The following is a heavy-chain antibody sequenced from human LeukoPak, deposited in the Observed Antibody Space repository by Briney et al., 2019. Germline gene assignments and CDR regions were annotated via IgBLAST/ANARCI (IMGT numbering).Heavy chain of an antibody. J-gene: IGHJ4*02. D-gene: IGHD5-24*01. CDR2: ISSSSSYI. CDR1: GFTFRSYS. CDR3: ARDYIRDGYPWGFDY. Sequence: PGGSLRLSCAASGFTFRSYSMNWVRQAPGKGLEWVSSISSSSSYIYYADSVKGRFTISRDNAKNSLYLQMNSLRAEDTAVYYCARDYIRDGYPWGFDYWGQGTQVTVSS. V-gene: IGHV3-21*01.